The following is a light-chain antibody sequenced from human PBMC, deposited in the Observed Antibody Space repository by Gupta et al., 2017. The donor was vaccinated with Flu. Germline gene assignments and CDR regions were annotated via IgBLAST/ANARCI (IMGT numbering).Light chain of an antibody. CDR2: DAS. CDR1: QSVSGY. CDR3: HHRDNWPPLST. V-gene: IGKV3-11*01. J-gene: IGKJ3*01. Sequence: TLSLSPGERATPSCRASQSVSGYLAWYQQKPGQPPRLLIYDASNRATDIPARFSGSGSGTDFTLTISSLEPEDFAVYYCHHRDNWPPLSTFGPGTKVDIK.